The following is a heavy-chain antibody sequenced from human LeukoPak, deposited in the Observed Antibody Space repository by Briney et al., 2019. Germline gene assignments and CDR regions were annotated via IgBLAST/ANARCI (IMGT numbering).Heavy chain of an antibody. J-gene: IGHJ4*02. D-gene: IGHD3-22*01. CDR3: AKGGAYYYDSGGYRPLDY. Sequence: GGSQRLFCAASVFTFSNCGMHGVRQAPGKGLECVAVISNDGSQKYYGDSVKGRFTISRDDSKNMMYLQMSSLRAEDTAVYFCAKGGAYYYDSGGYRPLDYWGQGTLVTVSP. CDR2: ISNDGSQK. V-gene: IGHV3-30*18. CDR1: VFTFSNCG.